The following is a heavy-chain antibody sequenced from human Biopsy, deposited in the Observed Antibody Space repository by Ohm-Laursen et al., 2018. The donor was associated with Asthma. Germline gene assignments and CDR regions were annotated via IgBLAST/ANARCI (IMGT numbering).Heavy chain of an antibody. CDR3: AKHQPVRYLDY. V-gene: IGHV3-23*01. J-gene: IGHJ4*02. CDR1: GFTFSSYA. CDR2: ISGSGGGT. Sequence: SLRLSCAASGFTFSSYAMSWVRQAPGKGLEWVSAISGSGGGTYYADSVKGRFTVSRDNSKSTLYLQISSLRAEDTAVYYCAKHQPVRYLDYWGQGTLVTVSS.